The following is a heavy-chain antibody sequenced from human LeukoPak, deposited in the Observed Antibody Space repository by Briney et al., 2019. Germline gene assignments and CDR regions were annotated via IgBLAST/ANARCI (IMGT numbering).Heavy chain of an antibody. J-gene: IGHJ4*02. CDR2: ISYDGSNK. D-gene: IGHD3-10*01. V-gene: IGHV3-30*18. CDR1: GFTFSSYG. CDR3: AKDLGLYYYGSGSYADY. Sequence: GRSLRLSCAASGFTFSSYGMHWVRQAPGKGLAWVAVISYDGSNKYYADSVKGRFTISRDNSKNTLYLQMNSLRAEDTAVYYCAKDLGLYYYGSGSYADYWGQGTLVTVSS.